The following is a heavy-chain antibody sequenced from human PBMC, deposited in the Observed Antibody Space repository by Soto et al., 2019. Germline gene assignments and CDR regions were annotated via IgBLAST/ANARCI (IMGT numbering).Heavy chain of an antibody. CDR1: GDIFTSYY. CDR2: INPSGGST. D-gene: IGHD6-13*01. V-gene: IGHV1-46*01. Sequence: ASVKVSCKASGDIFTSYYMHCVRQAPGQGLEWMGIINPSGGSTSYAQKFQGRVTMTRDTSTSTVYMELSSLRSEDTAVYYCAKNHGGSSWYGWFDPWGQGTLVTVSS. J-gene: IGHJ5*02. CDR3: AKNHGGSSWYGWFDP.